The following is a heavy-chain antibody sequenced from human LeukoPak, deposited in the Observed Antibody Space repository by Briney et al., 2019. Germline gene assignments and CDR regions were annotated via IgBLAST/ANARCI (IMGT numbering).Heavy chain of an antibody. J-gene: IGHJ4*02. V-gene: IGHV3-30*18. CDR2: ISNDGSKK. CDR3: AKDRYSYAFEYSDS. D-gene: IGHD5-18*01. Sequence: GGSLRLSCAASGFTFSSYGMHWVCQAPGKGLDWVAVISNDGSKKYYADSVKGRFTISRDNSKNTLSLQVSSLRTEDTAVYYCAKDRYSYAFEYSDSWGQGTLVTVSS. CDR1: GFTFSSYG.